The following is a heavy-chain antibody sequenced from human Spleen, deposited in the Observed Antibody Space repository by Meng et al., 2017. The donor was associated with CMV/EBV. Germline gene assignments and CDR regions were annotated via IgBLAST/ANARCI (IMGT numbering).Heavy chain of an antibody. Sequence: GESLKISCAASGFTFSSYAMHWVRQAPGKGLEYVSAISSNGGSTYYADSVKGRFTISRDNSKNTLYLQMGSLRAEDMAVYYCAREGGYGDAFDIWGQGTMVTVSS. CDR3: AREGGYGDAFDI. D-gene: IGHD5-18*01. V-gene: IGHV3-64*02. CDR2: ISSNGGST. CDR1: GFTFSSYA. J-gene: IGHJ3*02.